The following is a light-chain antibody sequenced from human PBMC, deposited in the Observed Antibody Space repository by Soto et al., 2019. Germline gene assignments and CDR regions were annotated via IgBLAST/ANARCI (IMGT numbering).Light chain of an antibody. J-gene: IGKJ1*01. Sequence: DIVMTQSPLSLSVTPGEPASISCRSSQSLLHSDGRNYLDWYLQKPGQSPQLLIYFGSNRASGVPDRFSGSGSGTDFTLKISRMEAEDVGVYYCMQALQIQWTGGQGTKVEI. CDR1: QSLLHSDGRNY. V-gene: IGKV2-28*01. CDR3: MQALQIQWT. CDR2: FGS.